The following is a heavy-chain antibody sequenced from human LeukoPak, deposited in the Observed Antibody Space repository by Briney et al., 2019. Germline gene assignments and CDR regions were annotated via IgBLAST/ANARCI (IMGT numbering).Heavy chain of an antibody. Sequence: ASVKVSCKASGGTFSSYAISWVRQAPGQGLEWMGGIIPIFGTANYAQKFQGRVTITADKSTSTAYMELSSLRSEDTAVYYCARGVTTVLPRDDAFDIWGQGTMVIVSS. CDR1: GGTFSSYA. D-gene: IGHD4-17*01. CDR2: IIPIFGTA. V-gene: IGHV1-69*06. CDR3: ARGVTTVLPRDDAFDI. J-gene: IGHJ3*02.